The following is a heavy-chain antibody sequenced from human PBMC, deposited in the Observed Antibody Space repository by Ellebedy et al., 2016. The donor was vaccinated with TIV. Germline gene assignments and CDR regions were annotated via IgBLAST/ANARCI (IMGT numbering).Heavy chain of an antibody. D-gene: IGHD3-3*01. CDR3: ARLGVGSYWYFDL. J-gene: IGHJ2*01. Sequence: PGGSLRLSCKGSGFNFTNYWISWVRQMPGKGLEWVGRIDPSDSYINYSPSFQGHVTISADKSISTAYLQWSSLKASDTAMYYCARLGVGSYWYFDLWGRGTLVTVSS. CDR2: IDPSDSYI. CDR1: GFNFTNYW. V-gene: IGHV5-10-1*01.